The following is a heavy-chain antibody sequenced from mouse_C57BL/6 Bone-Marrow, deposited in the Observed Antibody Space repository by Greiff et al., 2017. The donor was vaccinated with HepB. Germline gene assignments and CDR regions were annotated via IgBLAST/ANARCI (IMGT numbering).Heavy chain of an antibody. CDR1: GFTFSDFY. D-gene: IGHD2-5*01. J-gene: IGHJ4*01. CDR2: SRNKANDYTT. V-gene: IGHV7-1*01. CDR3: ARDAYSNYEEGMDY. Sequence: EVKLVESGGGLVQSGRSLRLSCATSGFTFSDFYMEWVRQAPGKGLEWIAASRNKANDYTTEYSASVKGRFIVSRDTSQSILYLQMNALRAEDTAIYYCARDAYSNYEEGMDYWGQGTSVTVSS.